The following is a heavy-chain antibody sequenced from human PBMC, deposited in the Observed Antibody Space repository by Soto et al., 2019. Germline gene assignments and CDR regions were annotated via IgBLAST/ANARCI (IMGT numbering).Heavy chain of an antibody. Sequence: EVQLVESGGGLVQPGGSLKLSCAASGFTFSGSAMHWVRQASGKGLEWVGRIRSKANSYATAYAASVKGRFTISRDDSKNTAYLQMNSLKTEDTAVYYCTRPREGYCGVDCPGSYWYFDLWGRGTLVTVSS. CDR3: TRPREGYCGVDCPGSYWYFDL. J-gene: IGHJ2*01. CDR2: IRSKANSYAT. D-gene: IGHD2-21*02. CDR1: GFTFSGSA. V-gene: IGHV3-73*02.